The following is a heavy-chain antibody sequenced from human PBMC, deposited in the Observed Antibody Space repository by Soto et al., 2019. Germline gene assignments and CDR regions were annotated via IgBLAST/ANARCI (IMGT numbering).Heavy chain of an antibody. Sequence: QVTLKESGPVLVKPTETLTLTCTVSGFSLSNARMGVSWIRQPPGKALEWLAHIFSKDEKSYSTSLKSRITISKDPAKSQVVLTMTNMDPVDTATYYCARSPRIAAAGTLTDYYYYGRDVWGQGTTVTVSS. CDR3: ARSPRIAAAGTLTDYYYYGRDV. CDR1: GFSLSNARMG. J-gene: IGHJ6*02. D-gene: IGHD6-13*01. CDR2: IFSKDEK. V-gene: IGHV2-26*01.